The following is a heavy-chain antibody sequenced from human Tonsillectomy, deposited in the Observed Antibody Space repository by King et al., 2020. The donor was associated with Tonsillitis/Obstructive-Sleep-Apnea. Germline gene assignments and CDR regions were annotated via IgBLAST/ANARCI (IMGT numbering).Heavy chain of an antibody. CDR1: GFTFSNAW. J-gene: IGHJ4*02. D-gene: IGHD3-3*01. CDR3: TTKTLYDFWREIDY. V-gene: IGHV3-15*01. Sequence: EVQLVESGGGLVKPGGSLRLSCAASGFTFSNAWMSWVRQAPGKGLEWVGRIKSKTDGGTTDYAAPVKGRFTISRDDSKNTLYLQMNSLNTGDTAVYYSTTKTLYDFWREIDYWGPGPLVPVSS. CDR2: IKSKTDGGTT.